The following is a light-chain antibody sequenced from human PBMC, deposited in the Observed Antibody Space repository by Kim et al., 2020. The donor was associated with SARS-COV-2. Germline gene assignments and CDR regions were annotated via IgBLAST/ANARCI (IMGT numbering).Light chain of an antibody. V-gene: IGLV3-1*01. Sequence: SYELTQPPSVSVSPGQTASITCSGDKLGDKYACWYQQKPGQSPVLVIYQDSKRPSGIPERFSGSNSGNTATLTISGTQAMDEADYYCQAWDSSTVEGVFGTGTKVTVL. CDR1: KLGDKY. J-gene: IGLJ1*01. CDR2: QDS. CDR3: QAWDSSTVEGV.